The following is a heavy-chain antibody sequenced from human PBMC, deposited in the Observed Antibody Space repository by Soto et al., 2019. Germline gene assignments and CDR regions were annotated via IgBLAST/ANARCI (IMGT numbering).Heavy chain of an antibody. J-gene: IGHJ5*02. CDR2: IYYSGST. CDR1: GGSISSYY. CDR3: ARGPLNYDFWSGYQGWFDP. Sequence: QVQLQESGPGLVKPSETLSLTCTVSGGSISSYYWSWIRQPPGKGLEWIGNIYYSGSTNYNPSLKSRVTISVDTSKNQFSLKLSSVTAADTAVYYCARGPLNYDFWSGYQGWFDPWGQGTLVTVSS. V-gene: IGHV4-59*01. D-gene: IGHD3-3*01.